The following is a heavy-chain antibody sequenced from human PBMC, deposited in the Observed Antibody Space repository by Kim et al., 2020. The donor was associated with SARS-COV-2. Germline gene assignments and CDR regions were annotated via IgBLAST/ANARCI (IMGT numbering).Heavy chain of an antibody. J-gene: IGHJ6*02. CDR1: GYTFTSYG. CDR2: ISAYNGNT. CDR3: ARDDWEGLDAYSSSSFYGMDV. D-gene: IGHD6-13*01. Sequence: ASVKVSCKASGYTFTSYGISWVRQAPGQGLEWMGWISAYNGNTNYAQKLQGRVTMTTDTSTSTAYMELRSLRSDDTAVYYCARDDWEGLDAYSSSSFYGMDVWGQGTTVTVSS. V-gene: IGHV1-18*01.